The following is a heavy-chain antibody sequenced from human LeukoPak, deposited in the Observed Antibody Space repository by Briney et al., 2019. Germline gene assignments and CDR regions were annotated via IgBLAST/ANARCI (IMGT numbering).Heavy chain of an antibody. J-gene: IGHJ4*02. V-gene: IGHV4-39*07. CDR3: AREEGQWLVQSN. CDR2: VYHTGST. D-gene: IGHD6-19*01. Sequence: SETLSLTCTVSGGSISSTSYYWGWIRQPPGKELEWIGIVYHTGSTYYNPSLKSRVTISVDTSKNQFSLKLSSVTAADTAVYYCAREEGQWLVQSNWGQGTLVTVSS. CDR1: GGSISSTSYY.